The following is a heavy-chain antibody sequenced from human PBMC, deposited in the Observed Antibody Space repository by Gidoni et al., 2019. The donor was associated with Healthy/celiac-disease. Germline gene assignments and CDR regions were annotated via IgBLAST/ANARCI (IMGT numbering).Heavy chain of an antibody. CDR2: TYYRSKWYN. CDR3: ARGWLLWFGELLKPFDY. CDR1: GDSVSSNSAA. J-gene: IGHJ4*02. V-gene: IGHV6-1*01. D-gene: IGHD3-10*01. Sequence: QVQLQQSGPGLVKPSQTLSLTCAISGDSVSSNSAAWNWIRQSPSRGLEWLGRTYYRSKWYNDYAVSVKSRITINPDTSKNQFSLQLNSVTPEDTAVYYCARGWLLWFGELLKPFDYWGQGTLVTVSS.